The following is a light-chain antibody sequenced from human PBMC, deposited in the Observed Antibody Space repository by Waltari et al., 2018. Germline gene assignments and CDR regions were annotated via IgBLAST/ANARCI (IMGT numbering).Light chain of an antibody. CDR2: AAS. V-gene: IGKV3-15*01. J-gene: IGKJ2*01. CDR3: QQYNNWPPMYT. CDR1: QSVSSN. Sequence: EIVMTQSPATLSVSPGERVTLSCRGSQSVSSNLAWYQQKPGQAPRVLIYAASTRATGIPARFSGSGSGTEFTLTISSLQSEDFAVYYCQQYNNWPPMYTFGQGTKLEIK.